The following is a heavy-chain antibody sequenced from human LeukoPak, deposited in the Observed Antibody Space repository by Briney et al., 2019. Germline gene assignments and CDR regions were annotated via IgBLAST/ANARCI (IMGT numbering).Heavy chain of an antibody. Sequence: GGSLRLSCAASGFSFSSYGIHWVRQAPGKGLEWVAVIGYDGSNKYYADSVKGRFTISRDNSRNTLYLQMNSLRTEDTAVYFCAKEIYYDSSAFFDYWGQGTLVTVSS. V-gene: IGHV3-30*18. CDR2: IGYDGSNK. CDR3: AKEIYYDSSAFFDY. J-gene: IGHJ4*02. D-gene: IGHD3-22*01. CDR1: GFSFSSYG.